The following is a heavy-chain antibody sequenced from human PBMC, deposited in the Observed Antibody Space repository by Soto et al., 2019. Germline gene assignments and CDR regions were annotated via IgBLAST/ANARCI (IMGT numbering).Heavy chain of an antibody. CDR1: GFTFSSYG. CDR3: SRDILGRYYYDSSGYCLGY. Sequence: GGSLRLSCAASGFTFSSYGMHWVRQAPGKGLEWVAVIWYDGSNKYYADSVKGRFTISRDNSKNTLYLQMNSLRAEDTAVYYCSRDILGRYYYDSSGYCLGYWGQGTLVTVSS. J-gene: IGHJ4*02. D-gene: IGHD3-22*01. CDR2: IWYDGSNK. V-gene: IGHV3-33*01.